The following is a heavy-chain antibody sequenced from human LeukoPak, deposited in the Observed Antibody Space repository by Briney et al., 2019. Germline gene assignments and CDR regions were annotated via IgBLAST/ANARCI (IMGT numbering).Heavy chain of an antibody. CDR3: ARVQGAIGWFDP. CDR2: ISAYNGNT. Sequence: ASVTVSRKASGCTFTHYGISWVRQAPGQGLEWMGWISAYNGNTNYAQKLQGRVTMTTDTSTSTAYMELRSLRSDDAAVYYCARVQGAIGWFDPWGQGTLVTVSS. J-gene: IGHJ5*02. D-gene: IGHD3-16*01. CDR1: GCTFTHYG. V-gene: IGHV1-18*01.